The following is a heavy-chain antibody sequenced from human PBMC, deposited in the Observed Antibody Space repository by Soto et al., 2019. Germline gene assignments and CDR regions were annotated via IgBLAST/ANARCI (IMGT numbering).Heavy chain of an antibody. CDR3: AKDNEYCSGGSCYWPFDY. CDR2: VSGSGGST. V-gene: IGHV3-23*01. D-gene: IGHD2-15*01. J-gene: IGHJ4*02. Sequence: PWGSLRLSCAASGFTFSSYVKSWVRQAPEKGLEWVSTVSGSGGSTYYADSVKGRFTISRGNSKNTLYLQMNSLRAEDTAVYYCAKDNEYCSGGSCYWPFDYWGQGTLVTVSS. CDR1: GFTFSSYV.